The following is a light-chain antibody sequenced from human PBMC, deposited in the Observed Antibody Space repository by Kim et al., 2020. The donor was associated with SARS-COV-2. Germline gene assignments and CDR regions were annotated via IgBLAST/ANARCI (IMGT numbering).Light chain of an antibody. Sequence: ELTQPPSASGTPGQRVTISCSGSRSNIGRYTVNWYQQFPGTAPKFLIYSSNQRPSGVPDRFSGSQSGTSASLAISGLQAEDEADYYCAAWDDSLNAWVFGGGTKLTVL. CDR2: SSN. V-gene: IGLV1-44*01. CDR1: RSNIGRYT. CDR3: AAWDDSLNAWV. J-gene: IGLJ3*02.